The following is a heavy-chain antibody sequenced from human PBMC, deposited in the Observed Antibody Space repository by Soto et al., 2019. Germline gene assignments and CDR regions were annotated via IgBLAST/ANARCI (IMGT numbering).Heavy chain of an antibody. Sequence: QVQLVQSGAEVKKPGASVKVSCKASGYSFTSYAIYWVRQAPGQRLEWMGWINAGNGNTKYSQKLQGRVTFTGDTSASTAHMELSSLRSEDTAVDFCARGVENIVVVLDVFGYYGMDVWGQGTTVTVSS. D-gene: IGHD2-2*01. CDR3: ARGVENIVVVLDVFGYYGMDV. V-gene: IGHV1-3*01. J-gene: IGHJ6*02. CDR1: GYSFTSYA. CDR2: INAGNGNT.